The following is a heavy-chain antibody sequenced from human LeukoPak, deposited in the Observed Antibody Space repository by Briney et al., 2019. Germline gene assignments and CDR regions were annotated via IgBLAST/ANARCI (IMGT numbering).Heavy chain of an antibody. CDR3: ARDSDSNYGIFDY. CDR1: GFTFSSYS. Sequence: GGSLRLSCAASGFTFSSYSMNWVRQAPGKGLEWVSSISSSSSYIYYADSVKGRFTISRDNAKNSLYLQMNSLRAEDTAVYYCARDSDSNYGIFDYWGQGTLVTVSS. CDR2: ISSSSSYI. D-gene: IGHD4-11*01. V-gene: IGHV3-21*01. J-gene: IGHJ4*02.